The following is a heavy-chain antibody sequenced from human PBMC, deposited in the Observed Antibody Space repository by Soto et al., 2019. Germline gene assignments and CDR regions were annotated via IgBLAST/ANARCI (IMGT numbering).Heavy chain of an antibody. D-gene: IGHD2-15*01. V-gene: IGHV3-30*18. CDR2: LSYDGNHD. CDR3: VKERADFVTVPHATSGMDV. J-gene: IGHJ6*02. CDR1: GFRFNKFC. Sequence: SGGRVVQPGGSLGLSCTGLGFRFNKFCMQLGRQTPGKGVGGVGSLSYDGNHDFYADSVTGRLIISRDNSKNTLYLQVNTLTVDDTAVYYCVKERADFVTVPHATSGMDVWGPGTTVTVSS.